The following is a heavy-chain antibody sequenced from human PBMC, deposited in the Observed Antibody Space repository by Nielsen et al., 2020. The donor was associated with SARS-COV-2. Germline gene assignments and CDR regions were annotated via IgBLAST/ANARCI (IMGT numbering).Heavy chain of an antibody. CDR2: AGNKINNYAT. CDR1: GFSFSDYD. J-gene: IGHJ6*02. CDR3: VKWVQLDLGYYYHGMDV. V-gene: IGHV3-72*01. Sequence: GGSLRLSCAASGFSFSDYDMDWVRQTPGKGLEWVGRAGNKINNYATEYAASVRGRFAISRDDSKTFLYLQMNSLRVEDTAVYYCVKWVQLDLGYYYHGMDVWGQGTTVTVSS. D-gene: IGHD6-6*01.